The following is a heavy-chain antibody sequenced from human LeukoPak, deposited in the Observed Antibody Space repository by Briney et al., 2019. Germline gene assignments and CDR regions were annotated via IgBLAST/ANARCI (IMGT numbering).Heavy chain of an antibody. V-gene: IGHV5-51*01. Sequence: GESLKISCKGSGYRFTNYWIGWVRQMPGKGLEWMGIIYPADSDTRYSPSLQGQVTISADKSISTAYLQWSSLKASDTAIYYCARPTRVGATTGAIDYWGQGTLVTVSS. J-gene: IGHJ4*02. CDR3: ARPTRVGATTGAIDY. D-gene: IGHD1-26*01. CDR1: GYRFTNYW. CDR2: IYPADSDT.